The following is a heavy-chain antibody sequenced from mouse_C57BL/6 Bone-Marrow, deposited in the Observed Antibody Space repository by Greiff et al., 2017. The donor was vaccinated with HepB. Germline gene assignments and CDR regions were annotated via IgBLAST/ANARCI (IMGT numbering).Heavy chain of an antibody. CDR2: IYPRSGNT. CDR1: GYTFTSYG. CDR3: ARGWDWYFDV. D-gene: IGHD1-1*02. V-gene: IGHV1-81*01. Sequence: VQVVESGAELARPGASVKLSCKASGYTFTSYGISWVKQRTGQGLEWIGEIYPRSGNTYYNEKFKGKATLTADKSSSTAYMELRSLTSEDSAVYFCARGWDWYFDVWGTGTTVTVSS. J-gene: IGHJ1*03.